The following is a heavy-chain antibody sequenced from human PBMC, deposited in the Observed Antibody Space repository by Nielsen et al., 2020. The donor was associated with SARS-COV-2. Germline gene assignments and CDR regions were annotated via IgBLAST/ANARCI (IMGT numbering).Heavy chain of an antibody. D-gene: IGHD3-9*01. CDR2: TSYDGRDK. Sequence: GESLKISCVASEISFRSYGMHWVRQAPGKGLDWVAFTSYDGRDKFYADSVRGRFIVSRDNFRSTLSLHMDSLRTEDTAVYFCARQATIYMNEVSGMDVWGQGTTVTVSS. V-gene: IGHV3-30*03. CDR3: ARQATIYMNEVSGMDV. CDR1: EISFRSYG. J-gene: IGHJ6*02.